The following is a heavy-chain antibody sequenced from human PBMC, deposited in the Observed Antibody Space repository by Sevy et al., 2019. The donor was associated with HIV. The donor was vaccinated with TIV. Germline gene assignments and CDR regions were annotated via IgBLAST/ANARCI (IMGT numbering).Heavy chain of an antibody. CDR1: GFTFSNYN. J-gene: IGHJ6*02. Sequence: GESLKISCAASGFTFSNYNMNWVRQAPGKGLEWVSSISSSSNYISYEDSMKGRFTISRDNAKNSLYLQMNSLRAEDTAVYYCARVVAYCSGGSCFPGYYYGMDVWGQGTTVTVSS. CDR2: ISSSSNYI. CDR3: ARVVAYCSGGSCFPGYYYGMDV. D-gene: IGHD2-15*01. V-gene: IGHV3-21*01.